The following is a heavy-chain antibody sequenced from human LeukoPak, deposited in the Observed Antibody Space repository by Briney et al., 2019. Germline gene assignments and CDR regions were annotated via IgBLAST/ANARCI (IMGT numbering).Heavy chain of an antibody. CDR3: AREMGGNSVRGAFDI. J-gene: IGHJ3*02. Sequence: SETLSLTCTVSGGSISSYYWSWIRQPPGKGLEWIGYVYSSGSINYNPSLKSRVTISVDTSKNQFSLKVNSVTAADTATYYCAREMGGNSVRGAFDIWGQGTMVTVSS. V-gene: IGHV4-59*01. D-gene: IGHD4-23*01. CDR1: GGSISSYY. CDR2: VYSSGSI.